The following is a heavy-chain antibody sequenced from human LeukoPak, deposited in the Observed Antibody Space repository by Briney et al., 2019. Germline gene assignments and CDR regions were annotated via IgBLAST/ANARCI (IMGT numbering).Heavy chain of an antibody. CDR1: GFTFTKYW. D-gene: IGHD3-3*01. CDR3: ARENWAPYD. V-gene: IGHV3-7*01. Sequence: GGSLRLSCAAPGFTFTKYWMTWVRQAPGKGLEWVANIKKDGRERNYVDTVKGRFIISRDNAKNLLYLQMNSLRAEDTAVYYCARENWAPYDWGQGTLVTVSS. J-gene: IGHJ4*02. CDR2: IKKDGRER.